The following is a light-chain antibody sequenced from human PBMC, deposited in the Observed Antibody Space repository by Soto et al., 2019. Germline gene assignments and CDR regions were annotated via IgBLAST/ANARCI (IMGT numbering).Light chain of an antibody. Sequence: DIQMTQSPSSLSASMGDRVTITCRASQSISRSLNWYRQKPGKAPKLLIYAASSLQSVVPSRFSGSGSGTDFTLTISSLQPEDCATYYCQQSYSTFPTFGQGTKLEI. J-gene: IGKJ2*01. CDR2: AAS. CDR3: QQSYSTFPT. V-gene: IGKV1-39*01. CDR1: QSISRS.